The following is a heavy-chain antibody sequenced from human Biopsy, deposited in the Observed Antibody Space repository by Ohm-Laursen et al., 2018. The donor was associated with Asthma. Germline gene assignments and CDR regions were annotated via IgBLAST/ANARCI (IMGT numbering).Heavy chain of an antibody. CDR1: GFTFDDFA. D-gene: IGHD7-27*01. V-gene: IGHV3-9*01. Sequence: SLRLSCAASGFTFDDFAMHWVRQAPGKGLEWVASVSWNSRDIAYADSVRGRFAISRDNAKNSLYLQMNSLRVEDTAFYHCAKDTGELGMGAFDVWGQGTMVAVSS. J-gene: IGHJ3*01. CDR2: VSWNSRDI. CDR3: AKDTGELGMGAFDV.